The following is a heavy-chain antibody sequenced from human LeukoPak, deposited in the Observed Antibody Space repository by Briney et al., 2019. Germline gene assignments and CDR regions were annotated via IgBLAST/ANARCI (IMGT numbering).Heavy chain of an antibody. CDR3: ARLFRGVGY. CDR1: GGSISGSDYY. J-gene: IGHJ4*02. D-gene: IGHD3-16*01. Sequence: SSETLSFTXTVSGGSISGSDYYWGWIRQPPGQGLEWIGSIYYSGSTYYNSSLKSRVSISVDTSRNQFSLKLSSVTAADTALYYCARLFRGVGYWGQGTLVTVSS. CDR2: IYYSGST. V-gene: IGHV4-39*01.